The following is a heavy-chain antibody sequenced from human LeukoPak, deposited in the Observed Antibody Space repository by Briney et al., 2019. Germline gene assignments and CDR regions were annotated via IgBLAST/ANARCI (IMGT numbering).Heavy chain of an antibody. Sequence: PGGSLRLSCAASGFIVSSNFMYWVRQAPGKGLEWVSVLYSGGTTYYADSVKGRFTISRDNSKNTLYLQMNSLRAEDTAVYYCARRAAARQAYYFDYWGQGTLVTVSS. V-gene: IGHV3-53*01. D-gene: IGHD6-6*01. CDR1: GFIVSSNF. J-gene: IGHJ4*02. CDR3: ARRAAARQAYYFDY. CDR2: LYSGGTT.